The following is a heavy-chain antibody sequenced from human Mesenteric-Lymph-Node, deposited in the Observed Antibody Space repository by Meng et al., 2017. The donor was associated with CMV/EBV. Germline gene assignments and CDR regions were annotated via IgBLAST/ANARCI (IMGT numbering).Heavy chain of an antibody. CDR2: INPNSGGT. CDR1: GYTFTSYD. V-gene: IGHV1-2*02. J-gene: IGHJ4*02. D-gene: IGHD5-24*01. CDR3: ARDGGYVEMAVY. Sequence: ASVKVSCKASGYTFTSYDINWVRQATGQGLEWMGWINPNSGGTNYAQKFQGRVTMTRDTSISTAYMELSRLRSDDTAVYYCARDGGYVEMAVYWGQGTLVTVSS.